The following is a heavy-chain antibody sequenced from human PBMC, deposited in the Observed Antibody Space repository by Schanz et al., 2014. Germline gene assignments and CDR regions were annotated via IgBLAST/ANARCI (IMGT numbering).Heavy chain of an antibody. CDR3: ARGGSGSHYRLDY. V-gene: IGHV3-48*01. CDR1: GFGFSSYS. CDR2: ISGSSRTI. J-gene: IGHJ4*02. Sequence: EVQLVESGGGLIQPGGSLRLSCAASGFGFSSYSMNWVRQAPGKGLEWVSYISGSSRTIYYADSMKGRFTVSRDNAENALYLQMNCLRAEDTGLYFCARGGSGSHYRLDYWGQGTLVTVSS. D-gene: IGHD1-26*01.